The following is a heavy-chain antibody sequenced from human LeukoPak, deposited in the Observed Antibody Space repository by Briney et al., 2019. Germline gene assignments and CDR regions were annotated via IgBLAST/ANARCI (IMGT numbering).Heavy chain of an antibody. CDR3: ARAAYYYDSSGYYYSSNFDY. CDR2: TILILGIA. CDR1: AGAFSSYA. V-gene: IGHV1-69*04. J-gene: IGHJ4*02. Sequence: GASVTLSCNASAGAFSSYAISWVRQGPGPGLEWMGSTILILGIANYAQKFQGRVTITADKSTSTAYMELSSLRSEDTAVYYCARAAYYYDSSGYYYSSNFDYWGQGTLVTVSS. D-gene: IGHD3-22*01.